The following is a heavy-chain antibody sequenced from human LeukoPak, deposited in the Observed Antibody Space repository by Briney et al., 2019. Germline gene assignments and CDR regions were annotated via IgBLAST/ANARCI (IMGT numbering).Heavy chain of an antibody. CDR3: SRYDSSGTFDS. CDR2: IRTKANSYAT. Sequence: GGSLRLSCAASGFTFSGSSMHWVRQASGQELEWVGRIRTKANSYATAYASSMKGRFTISRDDSKNTAYLQMNSLKTEDTAVYYCSRYDSSGTFDSWGQGTLVTVSS. D-gene: IGHD3-22*01. J-gene: IGHJ4*02. V-gene: IGHV3-73*01. CDR1: GFTFSGSS.